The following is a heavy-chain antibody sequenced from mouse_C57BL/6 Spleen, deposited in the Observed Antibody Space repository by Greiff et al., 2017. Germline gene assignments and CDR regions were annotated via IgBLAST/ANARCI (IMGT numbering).Heavy chain of an antibody. J-gene: IGHJ3*01. Sequence: EVQLQQSGPGLVKPSQSLSLTCSVTGYSITSGYYWNWIRQFPGNKLEWMGYISYDGSNHYNPSLKNRISVTRDTSKNQFFLKLSSVTTEDTATDYCARVEGGPWFAYWGQGTLVTGSA. CDR1: GYSITSGYY. V-gene: IGHV3-6*01. CDR3: ARVEGGPWFAY. CDR2: ISYDGSN. D-gene: IGHD1-1*02.